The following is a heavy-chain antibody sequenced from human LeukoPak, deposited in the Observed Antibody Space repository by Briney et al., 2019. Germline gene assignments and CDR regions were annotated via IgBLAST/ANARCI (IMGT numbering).Heavy chain of an antibody. CDR2: TRTKAHGYSA. D-gene: IGHD2-8*02. V-gene: IGHV3-72*01. CDR3: ATLYYHGGVYHPFEF. Sequence: PGGSLRLSCAASGFTFSDHYVDWVRQAPGKGLEWIGHTRTKAHGYSAEYVASVKGRFTMSGDASENSVYLQMNSLRAEDTAVYYCATLYYHGGVYHPFEFRGQGTLVTVSS. J-gene: IGHJ4*02. CDR1: GFTFSDHY.